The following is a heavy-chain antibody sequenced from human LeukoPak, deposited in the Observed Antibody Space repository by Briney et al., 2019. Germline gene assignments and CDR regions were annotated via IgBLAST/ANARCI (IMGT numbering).Heavy chain of an antibody. D-gene: IGHD5-24*01. V-gene: IGHV5-51*01. J-gene: IGHJ3*02. CDR3: ARRVQMATADAFDI. CDR1: GYSFTRYW. CDR2: IYPGDSDV. Sequence: GESLKISCQGSGYSFTRYWIGWVRQMPGKGLEWMGIIYPGDSDVRYSPSLQGQVTISVDRSIRSAFLQWSSLKASDTAMYYCARRVQMATADAFDIWGRGTMVTVSS.